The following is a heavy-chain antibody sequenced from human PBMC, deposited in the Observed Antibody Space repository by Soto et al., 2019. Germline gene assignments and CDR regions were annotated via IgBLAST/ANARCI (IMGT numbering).Heavy chain of an antibody. CDR2: ISSSSSYI. CDR1: GFTFSSYS. Sequence: SLRLSCAASGFTFSSYSMNWVRQAPGKGLEWVSSISSSSSYIYYADSVKGRFTIPRDNAKNSLYLQMNSLRAEDTAVYYCARYIDGYSYYYYGMDVWGQGTTVTVSS. J-gene: IGHJ6*02. V-gene: IGHV3-21*01. D-gene: IGHD4-4*01. CDR3: ARYIDGYSYYYYGMDV.